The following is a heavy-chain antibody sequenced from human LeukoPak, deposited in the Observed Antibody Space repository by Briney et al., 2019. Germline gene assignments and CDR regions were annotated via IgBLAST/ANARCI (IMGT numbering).Heavy chain of an antibody. V-gene: IGHV1-69*01. CDR1: GGTFSSYA. D-gene: IGHD3-10*01. CDR3: ARFGRFGDASPFDY. CDR2: IIPIIGTA. J-gene: IGHJ4*02. Sequence: SVKVSCKASGGTFSSYAISWVRQAPGQGLEWMGGIIPIIGTANYAQKFQGRVTITADESTSTAYMELSSLRSEDTAVYYCARFGRFGDASPFDYWGQGTLVTVSS.